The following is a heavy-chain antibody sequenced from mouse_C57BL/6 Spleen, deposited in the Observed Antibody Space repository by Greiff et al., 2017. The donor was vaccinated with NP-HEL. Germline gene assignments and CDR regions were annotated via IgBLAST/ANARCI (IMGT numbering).Heavy chain of an antibody. CDR3: ARGVVYYGSRRDYSCDD. CDR1: VYTFTSYW. Sequence: LQQPGAELVMPGASVTLSCMASVYTFTSYWMPWVTPRPGHGLAWIGVIDPSGSISNSNQKFNVKSTLTVYKSSSTDYMQLSSLTSEDSAVYYCARGVVYYGSRRDYSCDDWGQGTSVTVSS. CDR2: IDPSGSIS. V-gene: IGHV1-69*01. D-gene: IGHD2-2*01. J-gene: IGHJ4*01.